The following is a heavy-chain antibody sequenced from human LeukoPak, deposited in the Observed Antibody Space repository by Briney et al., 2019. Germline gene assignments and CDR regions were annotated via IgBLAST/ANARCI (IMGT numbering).Heavy chain of an antibody. D-gene: IGHD3-22*01. J-gene: IGHJ4*02. CDR1: GFIVRTNY. V-gene: IGHV3-53*01. CDR2: IYSGGST. CDR3: ARYFYNRSGYPYYFDY. Sequence: GGSLRLSCAASGFIVRTNYMSWVRQAPGKGLEWVSVIYSGGSTYYADSVKGRFTISRDNSKNTLYLQMNNLRAEDTAVYYCARYFYNRSGYPYYFDYWGQGTLVTVSS.